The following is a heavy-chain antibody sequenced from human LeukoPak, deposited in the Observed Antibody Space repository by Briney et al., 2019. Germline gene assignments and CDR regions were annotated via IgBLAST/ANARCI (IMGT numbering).Heavy chain of an antibody. D-gene: IGHD1-14*01. J-gene: IGHJ4*02. CDR1: GFNFDDYA. V-gene: IGHV3-9*01. CDR3: AKPARTDYADY. Sequence: GGSLRLSCAASGFNFDDYAMHWVRQAPGMGLEWVSGISWNSASIGYADSVKGRFTISRDNAKNSLYLQMNSLRAEDTAVYFCAKPARTDYADYWGQGTLVTVAS. CDR2: ISWNSASI.